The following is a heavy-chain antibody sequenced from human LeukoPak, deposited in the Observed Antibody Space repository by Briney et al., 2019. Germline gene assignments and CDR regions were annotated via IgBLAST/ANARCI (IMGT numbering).Heavy chain of an antibody. V-gene: IGHV3-23*01. D-gene: IGHD6-13*01. CDR3: ARDLSPDTAAGRYFFDF. CDR2: ISGSGGST. CDR1: GFTFSSYA. J-gene: IGHJ4*02. Sequence: GGSLRLSCAASGFTFSSYAMSWVRQAPGKGLEWVSAISGSGGSTYYADSVKGRFAISRDNSKNTLFLQMNSLRAEDTAVYFCARDLSPDTAAGRYFFDFRGQGTLVTVSS.